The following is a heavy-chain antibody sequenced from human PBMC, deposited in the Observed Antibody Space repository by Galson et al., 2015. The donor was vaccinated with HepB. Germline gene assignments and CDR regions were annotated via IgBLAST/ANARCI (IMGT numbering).Heavy chain of an antibody. CDR1: GFTFSSYS. J-gene: IGHJ6*02. V-gene: IGHV3-21*01. D-gene: IGHD5-18*01. Sequence: SLRLSCAASGFTFSSYSMNWVRQAPGKGLEWVSSISSSSSYIYYADSVKGRFTISRDNAKNSLYLQMNSLRAEDTAVYYCAKGGYSYGYPMDVWGQGTTVTVSS. CDR3: AKGGYSYGYPMDV. CDR2: ISSSSSYI.